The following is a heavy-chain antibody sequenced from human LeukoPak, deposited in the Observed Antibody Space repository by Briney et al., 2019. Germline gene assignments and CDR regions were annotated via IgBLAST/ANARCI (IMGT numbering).Heavy chain of an antibody. J-gene: IGHJ4*02. CDR2: MYSSGST. D-gene: IGHD6-19*01. Sequence: SETLSLTCTVSGGSISSSSYYWGWIRQPPGKGLEWIGSMYSSGSTYYNPSLKSRITISVDTSKNQFSLKLSSVTAADTAVYYCARGRKQWLVFPPLRAAGNFDYWGQGTLVTVSS. CDR3: ARGRKQWLVFPPLRAAGNFDY. CDR1: GGSISSSSYY. V-gene: IGHV4-39*07.